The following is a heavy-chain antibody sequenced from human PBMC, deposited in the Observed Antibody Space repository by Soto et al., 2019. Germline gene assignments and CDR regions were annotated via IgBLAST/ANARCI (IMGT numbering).Heavy chain of an antibody. V-gene: IGHV1-69*13. D-gene: IGHD3-9*01. J-gene: IGHJ6*02. Sequence: SVKVSCKASGGTLSSYAFSWVRQAPGQGLEWMGGIIPIFGTTNHAQKFQDRVTITADESTSTAYMELSSLRFEDTAVYYCARDWYYDILTGYYGMDVWGQGTTVTVSS. CDR1: GGTLSSYA. CDR2: IIPIFGTT. CDR3: ARDWYYDILTGYYGMDV.